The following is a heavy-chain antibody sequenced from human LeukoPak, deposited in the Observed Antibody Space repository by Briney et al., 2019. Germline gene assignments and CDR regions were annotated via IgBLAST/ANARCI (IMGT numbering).Heavy chain of an antibody. CDR3: AREGVAVERNWFDP. CDR1: GFTFSSYA. Sequence: PGGSLRLSCAASGFTFSSYAISWVRQAPGQGLEWMGRIIPILGIANYAQKFQGRVTITADKSTSTAYMELSSLRSEDTAVYYCAREGVAVERNWFDPWGQGTLVTVSS. V-gene: IGHV1-69*04. CDR2: IIPILGIA. J-gene: IGHJ5*02. D-gene: IGHD6-19*01.